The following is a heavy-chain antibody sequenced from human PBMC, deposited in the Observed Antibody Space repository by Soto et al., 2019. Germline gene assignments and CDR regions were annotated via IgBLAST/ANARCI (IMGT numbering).Heavy chain of an antibody. CDR3: ARMTTDFWSGYYIGYFDY. V-gene: IGHV3-11*01. Sequence: WGSLRLSCAASGFTFSDYYMSWIRQAPGKGLEWVSYISSSGSTIYYADSVKGRFTISRDNAKNSLYLQMNSLRAEDTAVYYCARMTTDFWSGYYIGYFDYWGQGTLVTVSS. D-gene: IGHD3-3*01. CDR2: ISSSGSTI. J-gene: IGHJ4*02. CDR1: GFTFSDYY.